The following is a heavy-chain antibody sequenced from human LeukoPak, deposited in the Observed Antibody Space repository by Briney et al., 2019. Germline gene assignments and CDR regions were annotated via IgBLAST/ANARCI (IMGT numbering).Heavy chain of an antibody. J-gene: IGHJ4*02. D-gene: IGHD6-13*01. Sequence: GGTLRLSCAASGFTFSSYEMNWVRQAPGKGLGWGSYISSSGSTISYADSGKGRFTISRDNAKTSLYLQMNSLRAEDTAVYYCARVGIAAADHFDYWGQGNLVTVSS. CDR2: ISSSGSTI. CDR1: GFTFSSYE. CDR3: ARVGIAAADHFDY. V-gene: IGHV3-48*03.